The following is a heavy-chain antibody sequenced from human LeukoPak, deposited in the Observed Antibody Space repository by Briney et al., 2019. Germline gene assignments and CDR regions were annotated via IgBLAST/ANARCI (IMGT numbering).Heavy chain of an antibody. CDR2: IDHSGST. Sequence: SETLSLTCAVYGGSFSGYYWSWIRQPPGKGLEWIGEIDHSGSTNYNPSLKSRVTISVDTSKNQFSLKLSSVTAADSAVYYCARYYYDSRGSDYWGQGTLVTVSS. CDR3: ARYYYDSRGSDY. V-gene: IGHV4-34*01. J-gene: IGHJ4*02. CDR1: GGSFSGYY. D-gene: IGHD3-22*01.